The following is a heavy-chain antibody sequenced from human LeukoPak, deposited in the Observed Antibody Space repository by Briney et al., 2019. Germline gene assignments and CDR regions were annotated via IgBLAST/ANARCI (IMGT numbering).Heavy chain of an antibody. Sequence: GGSLRLSCAASGFTVSSNYMNWVRQAPGKGLEWVAVISFDGSTKKYADSVKGRFTISRDNSKNTLYLQMNSLRAEDTAVYYCAGIAVAGPFDYWGQGTLVTVSS. CDR1: GFTVSSNY. V-gene: IGHV3-30*03. CDR3: AGIAVAGPFDY. J-gene: IGHJ4*02. D-gene: IGHD6-19*01. CDR2: ISFDGSTK.